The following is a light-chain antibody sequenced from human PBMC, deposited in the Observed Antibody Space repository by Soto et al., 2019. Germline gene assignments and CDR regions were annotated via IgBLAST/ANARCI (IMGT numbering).Light chain of an antibody. J-gene: IGLJ3*02. CDR3: EAWDSNLSGGV. Sequence: QSVLTQPPSVSAAPGQKVTVSCSGSRSNIGNNYVSWYQHLPGTAPKLLIYDNDKRPSGIPDRFSGSKSGTSATLDITGLQTGDEADYYCEAWDSNLSGGVFGGGTKLTVL. V-gene: IGLV1-51*01. CDR1: RSNIGNNY. CDR2: DND.